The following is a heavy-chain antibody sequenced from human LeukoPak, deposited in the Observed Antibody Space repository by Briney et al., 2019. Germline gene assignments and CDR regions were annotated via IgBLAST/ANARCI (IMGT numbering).Heavy chain of an antibody. V-gene: IGHV4-34*01. CDR2: INHSGST. J-gene: IGHJ4*02. Sequence: SETLSLTCAVYGGSFSGYYWSWIRQPPGKGLEWIGEINHSGSTNYNPSLKSRVTISVDTSKNQFSLKLSSVTAADTAVYYCARGPGDGSGWYPRAYFDYWGQGTLVTVSS. CDR1: GGSFSGYY. D-gene: IGHD6-19*01. CDR3: ARGPGDGSGWYPRAYFDY.